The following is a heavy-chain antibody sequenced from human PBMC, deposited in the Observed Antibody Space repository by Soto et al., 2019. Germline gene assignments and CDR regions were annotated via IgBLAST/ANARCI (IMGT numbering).Heavy chain of an antibody. CDR1: GYTFTIYG. V-gene: IGHV1-18*01. CDR3: ARECSANCYGMDV. J-gene: IGHJ6*02. D-gene: IGHD2-15*01. Sequence: QVQLVQSGAEVKKPGASVKVSCKASGYTFTIYGVSWVRQAPGQGLEWMGWISAYNGNTKDAQKFQGRVTMTTDTXTNTVYMELRNLRSDDTAVYYCARECSANCYGMDVWGQGTTVSVSS. CDR2: ISAYNGNT.